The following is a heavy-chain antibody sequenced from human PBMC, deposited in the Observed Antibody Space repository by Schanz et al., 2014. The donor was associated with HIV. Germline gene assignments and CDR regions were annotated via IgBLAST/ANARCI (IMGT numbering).Heavy chain of an antibody. J-gene: IGHJ6*02. CDR3: AREDGYNSVVLDV. CDR2: ISYDGSNK. V-gene: IGHV3-30*03. CDR1: GFTFSSYG. Sequence: VQLVESGGGVVQPGRSLRLSCAASGFTFSSYGMHWVRQAPGKGLEWVAVISYDGSNKYSADSVKGRFTISRDTSTNTLYLQMSGLRAEDTAVYYCAREDGYNSVVLDVWGQGTTVTVSS. D-gene: IGHD6-25*01.